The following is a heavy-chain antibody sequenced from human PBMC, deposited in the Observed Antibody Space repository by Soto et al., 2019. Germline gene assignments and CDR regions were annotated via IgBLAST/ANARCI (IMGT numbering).Heavy chain of an antibody. CDR3: AKSLSAIPGDS. D-gene: IGHD2-2*01. CDR1: GFTFVSIW. V-gene: IGHV3-7*05. Sequence: GGPWGLSGKASGFTFVSIWWSGAGQGPGKGPEWVANIKQDGSEIYYVDSVKGRFTISRDNAKSSLYLQMTSLRAEDTAVYHCAKSLSAIPGDSWGQGTLVTVSS. J-gene: IGHJ4*02. CDR2: IKQDGSEI.